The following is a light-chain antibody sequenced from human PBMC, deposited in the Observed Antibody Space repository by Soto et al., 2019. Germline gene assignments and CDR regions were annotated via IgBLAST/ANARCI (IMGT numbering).Light chain of an antibody. J-gene: IGKJ1*01. CDR1: QSISSW. CDR2: DAS. V-gene: IGKV1-5*01. CDR3: QQYNSYCT. Sequence: DIQMTQSPSSVSASVGDRVTITCRASQSISSWLAWYQQKPGKAPKLLIYDASSLESGVPSRFSGSGSGTEFTLTISSLQPDGFATYYCQQYNSYCTFGQGTKVDIK.